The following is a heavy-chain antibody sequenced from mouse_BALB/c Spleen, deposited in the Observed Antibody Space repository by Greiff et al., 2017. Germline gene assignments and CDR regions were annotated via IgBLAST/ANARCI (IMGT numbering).Heavy chain of an antibody. Sequence: EVQRVESGGGLVQPGGSRKLSCAASGFTFSDYYMYWVRQTPEKRLEWVATISDGGSYTYYPDSVKGRFTISRDNAKNNLYLQMSSLKSEDTAMYYCAREGYRYAAYWGQGTLVTVSA. D-gene: IGHD2-14*01. CDR2: ISDGGSYT. CDR1: GFTFSDYY. J-gene: IGHJ3*01. V-gene: IGHV5-4*02. CDR3: AREGYRYAAY.